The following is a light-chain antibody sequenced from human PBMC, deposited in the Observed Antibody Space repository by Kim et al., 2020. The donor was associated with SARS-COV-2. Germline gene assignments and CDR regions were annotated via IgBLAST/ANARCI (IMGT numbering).Light chain of an antibody. V-gene: IGKV1-6*01. CDR3: LQDYTYPWT. CDR2: AAS. CDR1: QGIRND. Sequence: ASKGDRVTNNCRPSQGIRNDLSWYQQKPGQARKVLVYAASSLQPEVPSRFSGSGSDTDFTLTISSLQPEDAATYYCLQDYTYPWTFGQGTKVDIK. J-gene: IGKJ1*01.